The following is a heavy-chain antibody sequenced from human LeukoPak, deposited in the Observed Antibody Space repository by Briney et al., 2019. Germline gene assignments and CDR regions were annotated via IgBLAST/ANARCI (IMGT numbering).Heavy chain of an antibody. Sequence: GGSLRFSCAASGFTFSSYAMSWVRQAPGKWLEWVSAIGGSGGSTYYADSVKGRFTISRDNSKNTLYLQMNSLRAEDTAVYYCATDRGGYGSGSYDYWGQGTLVTVSS. CDR2: IGGSGGST. CDR3: ATDRGGYGSGSYDY. CDR1: GFTFSSYA. D-gene: IGHD3-10*01. J-gene: IGHJ4*02. V-gene: IGHV3-23*01.